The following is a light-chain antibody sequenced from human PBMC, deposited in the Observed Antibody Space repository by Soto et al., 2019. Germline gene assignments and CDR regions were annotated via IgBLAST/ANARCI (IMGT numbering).Light chain of an antibody. V-gene: IGKV1-5*01. CDR1: QSISYW. CDR2: DAS. J-gene: IGKJ1*01. Sequence: DIQMTQSPSTLSASVGDRVTITCRASQSISYWLAWYQQKPGKAPNLLIYDASRLESGVPSRFSGSGSGTAFTLTVSSLQPDDFATYYCQEYNSYPWTFGQGTTVEVK. CDR3: QEYNSYPWT.